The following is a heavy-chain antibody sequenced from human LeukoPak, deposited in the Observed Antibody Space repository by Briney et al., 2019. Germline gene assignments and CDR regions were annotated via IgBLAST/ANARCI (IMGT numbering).Heavy chain of an antibody. Sequence: PGGSLRLSCAASGSTFSSKWTHWVRHAPGKGLVWVSRINFDGSSTIYADSVKGRFTISRDNAKNSLYLQMNSLRAEDTAVYYCARVQPHYYDSSGYPPDYWGQGTLVTVSS. D-gene: IGHD3-22*01. CDR1: GSTFSSKW. J-gene: IGHJ4*02. V-gene: IGHV3-74*01. CDR3: ARVQPHYYDSSGYPPDY. CDR2: INFDGSST.